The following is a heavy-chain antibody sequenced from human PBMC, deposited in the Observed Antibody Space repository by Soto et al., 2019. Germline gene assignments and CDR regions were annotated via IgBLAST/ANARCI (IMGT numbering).Heavy chain of an antibody. CDR3: AKDAYTPIRTTAHDAGGLDH. V-gene: IGHV3-30*18. CDR2: ISRDGNNK. CDR1: GFTFRFYD. D-gene: IGHD4-4*01. J-gene: IGHJ4*02. Sequence: GGSLRLSCATSGFTFRFYDMHWVRQAPGKGLEWLAVISRDGNNKDYGDSVKGRFTISRDNPKNTLFLQMNSLRDEDSAVYYCAKDAYTPIRTTAHDAGGLDHWGRGTLVTVSS.